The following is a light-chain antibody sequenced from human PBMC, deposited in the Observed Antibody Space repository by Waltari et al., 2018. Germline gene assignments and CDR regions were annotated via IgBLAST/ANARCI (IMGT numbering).Light chain of an antibody. CDR3: HQLHSYQWT. V-gene: IGKV1-9*01. J-gene: IGKJ1*01. CDR1: QGISNC. Sequence: ITCRASQGISNCFAWYQQQPGKAPKLLIYAASTLQSGVPSSFSGSGSGTEFPLTLSRLQPEDFATCYCHQLHSYQWTFGQGTTVEIK. CDR2: AAS.